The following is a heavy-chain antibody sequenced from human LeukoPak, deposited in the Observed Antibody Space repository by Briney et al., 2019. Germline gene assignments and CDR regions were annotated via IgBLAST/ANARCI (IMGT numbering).Heavy chain of an antibody. D-gene: IGHD3-10*01. V-gene: IGHV3-30*04. CDR2: ISYDGSNK. CDR3: ARSRAIWFGELVY. J-gene: IGHJ4*02. Sequence: TGGSLRLSCAASGFTFSSYAMHWVRQAPGKGLEWVAVISYDGSNKYYADSVKGRFTISRDNSKNTLYLQMNSLRAEDTAVYYCARSRAIWFGELVYWGQGTLVTVSS. CDR1: GFTFSSYA.